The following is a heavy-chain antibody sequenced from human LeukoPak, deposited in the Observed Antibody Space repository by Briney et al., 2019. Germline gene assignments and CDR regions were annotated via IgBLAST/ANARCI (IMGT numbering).Heavy chain of an antibody. V-gene: IGHV3-15*01. D-gene: IGHD6-6*01. CDR1: GFTFVNAW. J-gene: IGHJ4*02. Sequence: NSGGSLRLSCAASGFTFVNAWMSWVRQAPGKGLEWVGRIRGKTEGGTTDYAAPGKGRFTISRDDSKNTLYLQLNSLKTEDTAVYYCATVAHSSSLDYWGQGTLVTVSS. CDR3: ATVAHSSSLDY. CDR2: IRGKTEGGTT.